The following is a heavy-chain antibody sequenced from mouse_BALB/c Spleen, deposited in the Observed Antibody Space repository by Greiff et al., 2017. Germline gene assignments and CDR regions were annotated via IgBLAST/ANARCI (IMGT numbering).Heavy chain of an antibody. CDR3: ARDGNYPFAY. V-gene: IGHV5-9-3*01. CDR2: ISSGGSYT. J-gene: IGHJ3*01. D-gene: IGHD2-1*01. CDR1: GFTFSSYA. Sequence: EVKLVESGGGLVKPGGSLKLSCAASGFTFSSYAMSWVRQTPEKRLEWVATISSGGSYTYYPDSVKGRFTISRDNAKNTLYLQMSSLRSEDTAMYYCARDGNYPFAYWGQGTLVTVSA.